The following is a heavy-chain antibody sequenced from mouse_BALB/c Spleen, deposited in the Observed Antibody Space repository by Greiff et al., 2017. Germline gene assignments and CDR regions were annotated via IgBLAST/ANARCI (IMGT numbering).Heavy chain of an antibody. CDR2: ISDGGSYT. CDR3: ARDWEGAMDY. J-gene: IGHJ4*01. V-gene: IGHV5-4*02. CDR1: GFTFSDYY. Sequence: EVQRVESGGGLVKPGGSLKLSCAASGFTFSDYYMYWVRQTPEKRLEWVATISDGGSYTYYPDSVKGRFTISRDNAKNNLYLQMSSLKSEDTAMYYCARDWEGAMDYWGQGTSVTVSS. D-gene: IGHD4-1*01.